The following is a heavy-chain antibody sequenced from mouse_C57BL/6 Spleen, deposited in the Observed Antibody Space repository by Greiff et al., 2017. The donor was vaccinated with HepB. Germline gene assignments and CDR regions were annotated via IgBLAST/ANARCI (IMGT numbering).Heavy chain of an antibody. V-gene: IGHV1-81*01. Sequence: QVQLQQSGAELARPGASVKLSCTASGYTFTSYGISWVKQRTGQGLEWIGEIYPRSGNTYYNEKFKGKATLAADKSSSTAYMEIRSLTSEDSAVYFCARLEFFDYWGQGTTLTVSS. CDR1: GYTFTSYG. J-gene: IGHJ2*01. CDR3: ARLEFFDY. CDR2: IYPRSGNT.